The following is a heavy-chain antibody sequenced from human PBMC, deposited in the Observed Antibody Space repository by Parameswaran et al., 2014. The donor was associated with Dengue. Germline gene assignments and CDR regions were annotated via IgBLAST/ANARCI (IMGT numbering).Heavy chain of an antibody. J-gene: IGHJ6*02. V-gene: IGHV1-2*02. D-gene: IGHD3-16*02. CDR2: INPNSGGT. Sequence: WVRQAPGQGLEWMGWINPNSGGTNYAQRFQGRVTMTRDTSISTAYMELSRLRSDDTAVYYCARGTTMITFGELSLKSYYYYYYGMDVWGQGTTVTVSS. CDR3: ARGTTMITFGELSLKSYYYYYYGMDV.